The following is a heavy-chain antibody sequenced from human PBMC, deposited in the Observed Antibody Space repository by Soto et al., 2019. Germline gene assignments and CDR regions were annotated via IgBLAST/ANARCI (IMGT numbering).Heavy chain of an antibody. CDR2: IYPGDSDT. Sequence: GESLKSSCKGSGYSFTIYCIGWVRQMPWKGLEWMGIIYPGDSDTRYSPSFQGQVTISADKSISTAYLQWSSLKASDTAMYYCARRRTRAARPYYYGMDVWGQGTTVTVSS. CDR1: GYSFTIYC. V-gene: IGHV5-51*01. J-gene: IGHJ6*02. D-gene: IGHD6-6*01. CDR3: ARRRTRAARPYYYGMDV.